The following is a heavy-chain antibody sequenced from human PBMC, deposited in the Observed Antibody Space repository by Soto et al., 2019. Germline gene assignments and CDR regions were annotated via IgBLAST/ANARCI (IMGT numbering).Heavy chain of an antibody. Sequence: SETLSLTCAVYGGSFSGYYWSWIRQPPGKGLEWIGEINHSGSTNYNLSLKSRVTISVDTSKNQFSLKLSSVTAADTAVYYCARERVLLWFGESPGWFDPWGQGTLVTVSS. CDR2: INHSGST. D-gene: IGHD3-10*01. J-gene: IGHJ5*02. V-gene: IGHV4-34*01. CDR3: ARERVLLWFGESPGWFDP. CDR1: GGSFSGYY.